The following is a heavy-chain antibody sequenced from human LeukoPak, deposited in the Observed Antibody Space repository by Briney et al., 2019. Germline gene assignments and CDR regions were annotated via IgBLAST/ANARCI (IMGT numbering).Heavy chain of an antibody. CDR3: ARQWFPIAAAGNDAFDI. CDR1: GFTFSSYS. J-gene: IGHJ3*02. CDR2: ISSSSSYI. Sequence: PGGSLRLSCAASGFTFSSYSMNWVRQAPGKGLEWVSSISSSSSYIYYADSVKGRFTISRDNAKNSLYLQMNSLRAEDTAVYYCARQWFPIAAAGNDAFDIWGQGTMVTVSS. D-gene: IGHD6-13*01. V-gene: IGHV3-21*01.